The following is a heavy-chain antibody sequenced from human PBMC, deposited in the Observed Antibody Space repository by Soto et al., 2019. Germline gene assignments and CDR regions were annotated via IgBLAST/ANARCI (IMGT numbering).Heavy chain of an antibody. D-gene: IGHD3-10*01. CDR1: GYTFTSYD. CDR3: AREGGTMGYGWFEP. Sequence: QAQLVQSGAEVKKPGASVKVSCKASGYTFTSYDIRWVRQAPGQGLEGMGWISAYNGNTNYAQKIQDRVTMTTDTSTKTSYMHQRSLKAAATAIYYCAREGGTMGYGWFEPCGQGTLVNVSS. CDR2: ISAYNGNT. V-gene: IGHV1-18*01. J-gene: IGHJ5*02.